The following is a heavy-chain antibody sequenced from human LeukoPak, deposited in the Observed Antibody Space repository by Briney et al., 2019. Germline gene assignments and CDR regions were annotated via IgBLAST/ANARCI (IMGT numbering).Heavy chain of an antibody. CDR2: IRTTAEGAKYA. Sequence: GGSLRLSCATSGFSFTDYPMNWVRQAPGKGLEWISNIRTTAEGAKYAYYADSVKGRVTISRDDGKNTLYLHMNSLRDDDTAVYYCATDQRCAFDYWGQGILVTVSS. D-gene: IGHD1-1*01. CDR1: GFSFTDYP. V-gene: IGHV3-48*02. CDR3: ATDQRCAFDY. J-gene: IGHJ4*02.